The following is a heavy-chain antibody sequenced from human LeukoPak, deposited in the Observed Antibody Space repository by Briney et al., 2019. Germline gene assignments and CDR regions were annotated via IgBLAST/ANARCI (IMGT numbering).Heavy chain of an antibody. V-gene: IGHV3-48*03. Sequence: GGSLRLSCAASGFIFSSYEMNWVRQAPGKGLEWVSYISSSGSTIYYADSVKGRFTISRDDAKNSLYLQMNSLRAEDTAVYYCARVIYSVPDYWGQGTLVTVSS. D-gene: IGHD4-11*01. CDR2: ISSSGSTI. CDR1: GFIFSSYE. J-gene: IGHJ4*02. CDR3: ARVIYSVPDY.